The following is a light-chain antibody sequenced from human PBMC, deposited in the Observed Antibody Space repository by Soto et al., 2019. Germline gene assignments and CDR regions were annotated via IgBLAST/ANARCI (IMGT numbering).Light chain of an antibody. J-gene: IGLJ2*01. CDR3: SSFTSILGL. V-gene: IGLV2-14*03. CDR2: DVI. CDR1: VSEVAGYTY. Sequence: QSALTQPASVSGSPGQSITISCTGAVSEVAGYTYVSWYQQHPVKGPKVIIYDVINRPSVVSNRFSGSKSGTTASLTISGLQAEDEADYYCSSFTSILGLFGGGTKLTV.